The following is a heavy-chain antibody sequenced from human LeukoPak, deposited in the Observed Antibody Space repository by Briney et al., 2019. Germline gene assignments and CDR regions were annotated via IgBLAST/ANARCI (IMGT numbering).Heavy chain of an antibody. Sequence: SVKVSCKASGGTFSSYAISWVRQAPGQGLEWMGGIIPIFGTANYAQKFQGRVTITADESTSTAYMELSSLRSEDTAVYYCARGSAFVKTYRGGNWFDPWGQGTLVTVSS. CDR1: GGTFSSYA. CDR2: IIPIFGTA. V-gene: IGHV1-69*13. D-gene: IGHD5-18*01. CDR3: ARGSAFVKTYRGGNWFDP. J-gene: IGHJ5*02.